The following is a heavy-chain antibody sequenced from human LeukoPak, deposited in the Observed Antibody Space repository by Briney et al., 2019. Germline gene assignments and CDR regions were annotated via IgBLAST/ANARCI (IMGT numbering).Heavy chain of an antibody. V-gene: IGHV3-23*01. CDR3: ARDLYSSGWRPYYYGMDV. D-gene: IGHD6-19*01. Sequence: GGSLRLSCAASGFTFSDYSMNWVRQAPGKGLEWVSAISGSGGSTYYADSVKGRFTISRDNSKNTLYLQMNSLRAEDTAVYYCARDLYSSGWRPYYYGMDVWGQGTTVTVSS. J-gene: IGHJ6*02. CDR1: GFTFSDYS. CDR2: ISGSGGST.